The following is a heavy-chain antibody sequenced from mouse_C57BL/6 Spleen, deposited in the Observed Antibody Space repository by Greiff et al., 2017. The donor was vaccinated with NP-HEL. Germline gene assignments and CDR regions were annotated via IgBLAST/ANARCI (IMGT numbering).Heavy chain of an antibody. D-gene: IGHD1-1*01. J-gene: IGHJ1*03. Sequence: VKQSGAELAKPGASVKLSCKASGYTFTSYWMHWVKQRPGQGLEWIGYINPSSGYTKYNQKFKDKATLTADKSSSTAYMQLSSLTYEDSAVYYCARSYYGSSPYWYFDVWGTGTTVTVSS. CDR3: ARSYYGSSPYWYFDV. V-gene: IGHV1-7*01. CDR1: GYTFTSYW. CDR2: INPSSGYT.